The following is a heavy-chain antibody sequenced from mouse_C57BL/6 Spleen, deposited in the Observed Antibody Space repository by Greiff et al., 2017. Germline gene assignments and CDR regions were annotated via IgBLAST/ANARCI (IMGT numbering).Heavy chain of an antibody. D-gene: IGHD3-2*02. CDR3: ASPQSTVYFDY. CDR1: GYTFTSYD. V-gene: IGHV1-85*01. J-gene: IGHJ2*01. CDR2: FYPRDGST. Sequence: QVQLQQSGPELVKPGASVKLSCKASGYTFTSYDINWVKQRPGQGLEWIGWFYPRDGSTTYNEKFKGKATLTVDTSSSTAYMELHSLTSEDSAVYFCASPQSTVYFDYWGQGTTLTVSS.